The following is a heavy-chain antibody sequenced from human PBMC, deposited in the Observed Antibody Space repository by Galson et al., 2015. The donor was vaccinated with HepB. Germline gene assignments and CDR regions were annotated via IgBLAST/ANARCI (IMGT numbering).Heavy chain of an antibody. Sequence: SLRLSCAASGFTLSGYGMHWVRQAPGKGLEWVAGMDYDESNIYLGDSVKGRFIISRDTSKNTVYLQMNSLRVEDTAVYYCARDLAVWALDALGGQGTLVTVSS. V-gene: IGHV3-33*01. D-gene: IGHD2-8*02. CDR1: GFTLSGYG. CDR2: MDYDESNI. CDR3: ARDLAVWALDAL. J-gene: IGHJ4*02.